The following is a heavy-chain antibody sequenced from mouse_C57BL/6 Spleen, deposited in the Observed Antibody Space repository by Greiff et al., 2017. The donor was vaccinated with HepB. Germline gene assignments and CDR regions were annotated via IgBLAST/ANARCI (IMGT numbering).Heavy chain of an antibody. CDR2: ISYSGST. D-gene: IGHD1-1*01. J-gene: IGHJ1*03. Sequence: EVKLVESGPGLAKPSQTLSLTCSVTGYSITSDYWNWIRKFPGNKLEYMGYISYSGSTYYNPSLKSRISITRDTSKNQYYLQLNSVTTEDTATYYCARIYYYGPSYWYFDVWGTGTTVTVAS. V-gene: IGHV3-8*01. CDR1: GYSITSDY. CDR3: ARIYYYGPSYWYFDV.